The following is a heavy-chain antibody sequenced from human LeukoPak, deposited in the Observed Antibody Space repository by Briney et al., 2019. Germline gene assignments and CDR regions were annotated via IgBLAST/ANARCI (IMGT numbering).Heavy chain of an antibody. D-gene: IGHD2-2*01. V-gene: IGHV3-7*01. J-gene: IGHJ5*02. CDR2: IKQDGSEK. Sequence: PGGSLRLSCAASGFTFSSYWMSWVRQAPGKGLEWVANIKQDGSEKYYVDSVKGRFTISSDNAKNSLYLQMNSLRAEDTAVYYCARDDCSSISCYHNWFDPWGQGTLVTVSS. CDR3: ARDDCSSISCYHNWFDP. CDR1: GFTFSSYW.